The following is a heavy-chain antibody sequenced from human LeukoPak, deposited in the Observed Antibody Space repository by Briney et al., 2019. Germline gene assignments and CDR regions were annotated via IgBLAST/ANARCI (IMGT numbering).Heavy chain of an antibody. V-gene: IGHV3-23*01. D-gene: IGHD2-21*02. CDR1: GFTVSSNY. CDR2: ISGTGGST. CDR3: AKDPGTYCGGDCYVDY. Sequence: GGSLRLSCAASGFTVSSNYMSWVRQAPGKGLEWVSGISGTGGSTYYADSVKGRFTISRDNSKNTLSLQMNSLRAEDTAVYYCAKDPGTYCGGDCYVDYWGQGTLVTVSS. J-gene: IGHJ4*02.